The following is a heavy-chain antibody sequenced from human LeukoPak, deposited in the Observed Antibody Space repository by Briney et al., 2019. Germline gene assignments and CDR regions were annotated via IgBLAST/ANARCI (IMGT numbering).Heavy chain of an antibody. J-gene: IGHJ4*02. D-gene: IGHD2-2*01. CDR1: FTFSSXS. Sequence: FTFSSXSXXWXRQXPGKXXEXVXSISXSSSYIYYADSVKGRFTISTDNAKNSLYLQMNSLRAEDTAVYYCARGLGYCSSTSCFNFDYWGQGTLVTVSS. V-gene: IGHV3-21*01. CDR3: ARGLGYCSSTSCFNFDY. CDR2: ISXSSSYI.